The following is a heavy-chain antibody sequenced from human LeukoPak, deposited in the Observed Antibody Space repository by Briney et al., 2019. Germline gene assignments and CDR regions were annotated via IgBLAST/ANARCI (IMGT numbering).Heavy chain of an antibody. CDR2: ISSSSSYI. J-gene: IGHJ4*02. CDR3: ARVFLVRGVTNHFVDF. V-gene: IGHV3-21*01. CDR1: GFTFSSYA. Sequence: TGGSLRLSCAASGFTFSSYAMSWVRQAPGKGLEWVSSISSSSSYIYYSDSVKGRFTISRDSAKNTLYLQMNSLRAEDTAVCFCARVFLVRGVTNHFVDFWGQGTLVTVSS. D-gene: IGHD3-10*01.